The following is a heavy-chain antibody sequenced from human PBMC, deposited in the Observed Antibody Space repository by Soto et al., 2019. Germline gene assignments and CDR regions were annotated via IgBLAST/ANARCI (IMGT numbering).Heavy chain of an antibody. CDR3: AKAAAAGHSPYYFAY. J-gene: IGHJ4*02. CDR1: GFTFSSYG. D-gene: IGHD6-13*01. CDR2: ISYDGSNK. V-gene: IGHV3-30*18. Sequence: QVQLVESGGGVVQPGRSLRLACAASGFTFSSYGMHWVRQAPGKGLEWGAVISYDGSNKYYADSVKGRFTISRDNSKNTLYLQMNILRAEDTAVYYCAKAAAAGHSPYYFAYWGQGTLVTVSS.